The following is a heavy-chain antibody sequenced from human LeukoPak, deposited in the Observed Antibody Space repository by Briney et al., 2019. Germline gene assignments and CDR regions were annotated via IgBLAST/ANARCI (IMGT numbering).Heavy chain of an antibody. V-gene: IGHV3-74*01. Sequence: GGSLRLSCAASGFTFSRYWMHWVRQAPGKGLVWVSRINSDGSTTHYADSVKGRFTISRDNAKNTLYLQMNSLRAEDTAVYYCASLDSSSWPCLWGQGTLVTVSS. J-gene: IGHJ4*02. CDR3: ASLDSSSWPCL. CDR1: GFTFSRYW. CDR2: INSDGSTT. D-gene: IGHD6-13*01.